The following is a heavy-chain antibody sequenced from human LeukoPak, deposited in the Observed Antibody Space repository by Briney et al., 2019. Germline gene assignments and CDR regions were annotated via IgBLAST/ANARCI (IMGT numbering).Heavy chain of an antibody. D-gene: IGHD6-19*01. CDR2: IKPNSGDT. CDR3: AREGSGWYYFDY. V-gene: IGHV1-2*06. CDR1: VYTFTPYY. J-gene: IGHJ4*02. Sequence: ASVTVSFKSSVYTFTPYYMHWVRQAPGEGRERMGRIKPNSGDTNYAQKFQGRVTMTRDTSISTAYMELSRLRSDDTAVYYCAREGSGWYYFDYWGQGTLVTVSS.